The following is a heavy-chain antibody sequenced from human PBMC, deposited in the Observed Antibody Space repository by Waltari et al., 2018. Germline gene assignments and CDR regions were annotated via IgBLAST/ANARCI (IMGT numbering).Heavy chain of an antibody. CDR3: ARDPLAVAGSDNNWFDP. V-gene: IGHV1-3*01. CDR1: GYTFTSYA. Sequence: QVQLVQSGAEVKKPGASVKVSCKASGYTFTSYAMHWVRQAPGQRLEWMGWINAGNGNTKYSQKFQGRFTITRDTSASTAYMELSSLRSEDTAVYYCARDPLAVAGSDNNWFDPWGQGTLVTVSS. CDR2: INAGNGNT. D-gene: IGHD6-19*01. J-gene: IGHJ5*02.